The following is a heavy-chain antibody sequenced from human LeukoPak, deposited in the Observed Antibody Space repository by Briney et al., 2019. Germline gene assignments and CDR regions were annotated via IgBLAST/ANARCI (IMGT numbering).Heavy chain of an antibody. Sequence: ASVKVSCKASGYTFTSYGISWVRQAPGQGPEWMGWISAYNGNTNYAQKLQGRVTITADKSTSTAYMELSSLRSEDTAVYYCARDRIAAAWGQGTLVTVSS. D-gene: IGHD6-13*01. CDR2: ISAYNGNT. V-gene: IGHV1-18*01. CDR3: ARDRIAAA. CDR1: GYTFTSYG. J-gene: IGHJ5*02.